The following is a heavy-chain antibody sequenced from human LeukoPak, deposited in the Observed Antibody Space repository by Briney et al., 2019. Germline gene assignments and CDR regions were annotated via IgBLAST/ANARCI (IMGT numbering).Heavy chain of an antibody. CDR2: IYPGDSDT. J-gene: IGHJ4*02. D-gene: IGHD5-12*01. CDR3: ARRDVDIVATPFDY. V-gene: IGHV5-51*01. Sequence: GESLKISCKGSGYSFTSYWIGWVRQMPGEGLEWLGIIYPGDSDTRYSPSFQGQVTISADKSISTAYLQWSSLKASDTAMYYCARRDVDIVATPFDYWGQGTLVTVSS. CDR1: GYSFTSYW.